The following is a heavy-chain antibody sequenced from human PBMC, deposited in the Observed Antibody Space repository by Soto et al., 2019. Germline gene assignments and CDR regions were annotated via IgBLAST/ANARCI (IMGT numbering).Heavy chain of an antibody. CDR1: GFTFSSYS. CDR3: ARERSGDYDDAFDI. V-gene: IGHV3-21*01. D-gene: IGHD4-17*01. CDR2: ISSSSSYI. J-gene: IGHJ3*02. Sequence: GGSLRLSCAASGFTFSSYSMNWVRQAPGKGLEWVSSISSSSSYIYYADSVKGRFTISRDNAKNSLYLQMNSLRAEDTAVYYCARERSGDYDDAFDIWGQWTMVTVSS.